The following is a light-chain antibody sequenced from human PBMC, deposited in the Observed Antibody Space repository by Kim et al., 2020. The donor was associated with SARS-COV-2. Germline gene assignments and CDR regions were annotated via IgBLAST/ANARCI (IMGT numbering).Light chain of an antibody. Sequence: PGQSVPISCTATGSDFGGYNYVSWYQHHPGKAPKLMIYDVTERPSGVPDRFSGSKSGNAASLTISGLQAEDEADYYCCSFAGTSYVFGTGTKVTVL. J-gene: IGLJ1*01. CDR1: GSDFGGYNY. V-gene: IGLV2-11*01. CDR2: DVT. CDR3: CSFAGTSYV.